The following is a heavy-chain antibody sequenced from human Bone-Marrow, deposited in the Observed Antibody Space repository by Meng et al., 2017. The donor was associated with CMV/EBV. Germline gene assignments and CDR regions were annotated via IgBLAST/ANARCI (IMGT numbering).Heavy chain of an antibody. J-gene: IGHJ6*02. CDR2: ISWNSGSI. CDR3: ARVCKKYYDILTGYHYYHYYYGMDV. D-gene: IGHD3-9*01. CDR1: SSGDYY. Sequence: SSGDYYWSWVRQAPGKGLEWVSGISWNSGSIGYADSVKGRFTISRDNAKNSLYLQMNSLRAEDTAVYYCARVCKKYYDILTGYHYYHYYYGMDVWGQGTTVTVSS. V-gene: IGHV3-9*01.